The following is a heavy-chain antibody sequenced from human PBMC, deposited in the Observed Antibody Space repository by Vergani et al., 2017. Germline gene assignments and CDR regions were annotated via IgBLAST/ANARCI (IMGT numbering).Heavy chain of an antibody. V-gene: IGHV3-30*02. CDR2: IQFDGSNQ. CDR1: GFTLSNYD. Sequence: QVQLVESGGGVVQRGGSLRLFCATSGFTLSNYDMQWIRQGPGKGLEVLAFIQFDGSNQYYADSVKGRFTLSRDFSKNTLYLQMNNLRTDDTATDYCAKHFRGWGIDYWGQGTQVIVSS. D-gene: IGHD3-16*01. CDR3: AKHFRGWGIDY. J-gene: IGHJ4*02.